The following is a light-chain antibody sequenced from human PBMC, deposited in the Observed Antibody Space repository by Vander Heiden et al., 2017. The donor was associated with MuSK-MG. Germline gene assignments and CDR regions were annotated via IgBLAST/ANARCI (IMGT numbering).Light chain of an antibody. J-gene: IGKJ1*01. V-gene: IGKV1-5*01. CDR3: QQYNSFPWP. Sequence: DSQMTQSPSTLSASVGDRVTITGRASQSISSWLAWYQQKPGKAPKILIYDASSLESGVPSRFSGSGSGTEFTLTISSLQPDDFATYYCQQYNSFPWPFGQGTKVEIK. CDR1: QSISSW. CDR2: DAS.